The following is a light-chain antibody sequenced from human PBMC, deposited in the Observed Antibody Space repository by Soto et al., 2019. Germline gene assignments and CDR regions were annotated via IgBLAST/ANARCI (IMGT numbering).Light chain of an antibody. CDR2: DVT. Sequence: QSVLAQPASVSGSPGQSITISCTGTSSDVGGYSFVSWYQQHPDKAPKLMIYDVTNRPSGVSNRFSGSKSGNTASLTISGLQAEDEADYYCSSYTSISTYVFGTGNKVTVL. CDR3: SSYTSISTYV. J-gene: IGLJ1*01. V-gene: IGLV2-14*01. CDR1: SSDVGGYSF.